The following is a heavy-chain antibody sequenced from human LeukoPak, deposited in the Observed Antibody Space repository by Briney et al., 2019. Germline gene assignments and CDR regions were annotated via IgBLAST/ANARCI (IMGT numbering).Heavy chain of an antibody. CDR3: ARDQDSIVGATGFDY. CDR2: IYYYGST. J-gene: IGHJ4*02. CDR1: NGFISTSGFY. D-gene: IGHD1-26*01. Sequence: SETLSLTCTVSNGFISTSGFYWGWIRQPPGKGLEWIGKIYYYGSTYYNPSLKSRVTISVDTSKNQFSLKLSSVTAADTAVYYCARDQDSIVGATGFDYWGQGTLVTVSS. V-gene: IGHV4-39*07.